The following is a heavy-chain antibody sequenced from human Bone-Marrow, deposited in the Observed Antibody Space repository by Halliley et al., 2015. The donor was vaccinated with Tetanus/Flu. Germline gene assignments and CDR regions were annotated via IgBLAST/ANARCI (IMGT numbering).Heavy chain of an antibody. CDR2: VGTGDDT. CDR3: AKGFGSGWFEAGFS. D-gene: IGHD6-19*01. J-gene: IGHJ4*02. V-gene: IGHV3-13*01. CDR1: GFTFSSYD. Sequence: SLRLSCAASGFTFSSYDMHWFRQPTGKGLEWVSVVGTGDDTSYAASVKGRFSDSRDNAKSSLYLQVNGLRAGDTAVYYCAKGFGSGWFEAGFSWGQLTRV.